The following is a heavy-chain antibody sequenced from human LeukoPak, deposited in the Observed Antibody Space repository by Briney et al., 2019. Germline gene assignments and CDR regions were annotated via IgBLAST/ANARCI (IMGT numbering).Heavy chain of an antibody. Sequence: PGGSLRLSCAASGFTFSSYAMSWVRQAPGKGLEWVSAISGSGGSTYYADSVKGRFTISRDNSKNTLHLQMNSLRAEDTAVYYCANGGDGDFPNTFDYWGQGTLVTVSS. CDR3: ANGGDGDFPNTFDY. CDR2: ISGSGGST. CDR1: GFTFSSYA. J-gene: IGHJ4*02. D-gene: IGHD4-17*01. V-gene: IGHV3-23*01.